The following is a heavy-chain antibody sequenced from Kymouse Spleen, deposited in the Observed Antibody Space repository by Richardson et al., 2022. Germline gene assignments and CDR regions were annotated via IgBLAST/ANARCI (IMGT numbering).Heavy chain of an antibody. V-gene: IGHV4-39*01. CDR1: GGSISSSSYY. CDR2: IYYSGST. Sequence: QLQLQESGPGLVKPSETLSLTCTVSGGSISSSSYYWGWIRQPPGKGLEWIGSIYYSGSTYYNPSLKSRVTISVDTSKNQFSLKLSSVTAADTAVYYCARQGAAAGSCSTPGAREPWSPSPQ. CDR3: ARQGAAAGSCSTP. J-gene: IGHJ5*02. D-gene: IGHD6-13*01.